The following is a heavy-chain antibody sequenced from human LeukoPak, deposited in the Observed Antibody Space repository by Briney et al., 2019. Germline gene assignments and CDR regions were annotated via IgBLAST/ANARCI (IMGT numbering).Heavy chain of an antibody. CDR1: GYTFTGYY. Sequence: ASVKVSCKASGYTFTGYYMHWVRQAPGQGLEWMGWINPNSGGTNYAQKFQGRVTMTRDTSISTAYMELSSLRSEDTAVYYCARVFSCSGGSCSRSGLDYWGQGTLVTVSS. CDR3: ARVFSCSGGSCSRSGLDY. CDR2: INPNSGGT. J-gene: IGHJ4*02. V-gene: IGHV1-2*02. D-gene: IGHD2-15*01.